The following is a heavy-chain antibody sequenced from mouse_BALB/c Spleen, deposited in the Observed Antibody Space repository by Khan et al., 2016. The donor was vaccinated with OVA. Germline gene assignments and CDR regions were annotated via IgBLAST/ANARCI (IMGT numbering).Heavy chain of an antibody. V-gene: IGHV5-4*02. CDR2: ISDGGSYT. D-gene: IGHD2-13*01. CDR1: GFTFSDYY. J-gene: IGHJ3*01. Sequence: EVELVESGGGLVKPGGSLKLSCAASGFTFSDYYMYWVRQTPEKRLEWVATISDGGSYTYYPASVKGRFTISRDDVKNILYLQMSSLKSEDTAMYYCARGYYGDPFAYWGQGTLVTVSA. CDR3: ARGYYGDPFAY.